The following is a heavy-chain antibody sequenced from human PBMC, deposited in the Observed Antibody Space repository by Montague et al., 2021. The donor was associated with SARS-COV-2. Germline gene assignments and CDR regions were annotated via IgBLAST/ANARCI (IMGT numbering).Heavy chain of an antibody. J-gene: IGHJ6*02. Sequence: SETLSLTCTVYGGSISSYHWTWIRQPPGKGLEWIGEIFYSGKTNYNPSLKSRVTISVDTSKKQFSLRLSSVTAADTAVYYCAKGVYYYETWSGQADCLDVWGQGTTVTVSS. D-gene: IGHD3-3*01. CDR3: AKGVYYYETWSGQADCLDV. V-gene: IGHV4-59*12. CDR2: IFYSGKT. CDR1: GGSISSYH.